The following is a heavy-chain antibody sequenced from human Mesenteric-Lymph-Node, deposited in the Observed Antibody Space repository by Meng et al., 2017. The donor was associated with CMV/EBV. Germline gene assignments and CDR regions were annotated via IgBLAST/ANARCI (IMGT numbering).Heavy chain of an antibody. CDR1: GYTFTNYG. Sequence: ASVKVSCKASGYTFTNYGISWVRQAPGQGLEWMGWISAYSGNTNYAQMLQGRVTMTTDTSTSTAYLDLRSLTSDDTAVYYCARGDYSTSSGDYWGQGTLVTVSS. J-gene: IGHJ4*02. D-gene: IGHD6-6*01. V-gene: IGHV1-18*01. CDR3: ARGDYSTSSGDY. CDR2: ISAYSGNT.